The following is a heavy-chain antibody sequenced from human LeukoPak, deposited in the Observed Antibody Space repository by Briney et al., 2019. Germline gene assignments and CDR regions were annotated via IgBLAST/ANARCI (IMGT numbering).Heavy chain of an antibody. CDR1: GGSISGNY. CDR2: IHSSGYT. CDR3: TKRQGPTSGSYDYFDP. D-gene: IGHD1-26*01. Sequence: NPSETLSLTCTVSGGSISGNYWSWIRQPPGQGLEWIAYIHSSGYTNYNPSLKSRVTISVDTSNNQFSLKVTSVTAADTAMYYCTKRQGPTSGSYDYFDPWGQGALVTASS. J-gene: IGHJ5*02. V-gene: IGHV4-4*09.